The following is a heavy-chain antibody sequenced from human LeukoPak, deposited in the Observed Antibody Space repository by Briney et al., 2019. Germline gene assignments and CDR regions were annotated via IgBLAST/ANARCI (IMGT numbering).Heavy chain of an antibody. V-gene: IGHV3-30*04. CDR1: GFTFSSYA. Sequence: GGSLRLSCAASGFTFSSYAMHWVRQAPGKGLEWVAVISYDGSNKYYADSVKGRFTISRDNSKNTLYLQMNSLRAEDTAVYYCAKDLAVLRFLEWLFDYWGQGTLVTVSS. CDR2: ISYDGSNK. J-gene: IGHJ4*02. D-gene: IGHD3-3*01. CDR3: AKDLAVLRFLEWLFDY.